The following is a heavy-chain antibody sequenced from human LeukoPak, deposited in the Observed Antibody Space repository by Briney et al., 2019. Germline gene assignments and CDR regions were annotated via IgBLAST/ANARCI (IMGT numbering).Heavy chain of an antibody. CDR3: ARDEYKGFTGYLSAPRYYGMDV. D-gene: IGHD3-9*01. V-gene: IGHV3-48*03. J-gene: IGHJ6*02. CDR2: ISSSGSTI. Sequence: GGSLRLSCAASGFTFSNYLMNGVRQAPGKGLEWVSYISSSGSTIYYADSVKGRFTISTDNAKNSLYLQMNSLRAEDTAVYYCARDEYKGFTGYLSAPRYYGMDVWGQGTTVTVSS. CDR1: GFTFSNYL.